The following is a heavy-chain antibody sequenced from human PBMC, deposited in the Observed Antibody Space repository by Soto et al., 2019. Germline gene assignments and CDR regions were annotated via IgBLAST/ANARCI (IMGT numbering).Heavy chain of an antibody. J-gene: IGHJ6*02. CDR1: GYTFTSYA. Sequence: QVQLVQSGAEVKKPGASVKVSCKASGYTFTSYAMHWVRQAPGQRLEWMGWINAGNGNTKYSQKFQGRVTITRDTSXXTAYMELSSLRSEDTAVYYCARVRSHGDYYYGMDVWGQGTTVTVSS. V-gene: IGHV1-3*01. CDR3: ARVRSHGDYYYGMDV. CDR2: INAGNGNT. D-gene: IGHD4-17*01.